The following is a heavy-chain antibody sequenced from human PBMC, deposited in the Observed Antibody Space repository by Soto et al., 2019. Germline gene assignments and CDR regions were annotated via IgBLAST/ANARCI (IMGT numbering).Heavy chain of an antibody. CDR1: GFTFSSYS. J-gene: IGHJ3*02. CDR3: ARGYHYYDSSGYDKWAAFEI. V-gene: IGHV3-21*01. CDR2: VSSSSSYI. Sequence: EVQLVESGGGLVKPGGSLRLSCAASGFTFSSYSMNWVRQAPGKGLEWVSSVSSSSSYIYYADSVKGRFTISRDNAKNSLYLQMNSLRAEDTAVYYCARGYHYYDSSGYDKWAAFEIWGQGTMVTVSS. D-gene: IGHD3-22*01.